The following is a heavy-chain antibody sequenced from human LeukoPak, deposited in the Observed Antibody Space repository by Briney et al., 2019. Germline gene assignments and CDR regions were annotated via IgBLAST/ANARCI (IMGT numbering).Heavy chain of an antibody. Sequence: GGSLRLSCAASGFSFSNYAMSWVRQPPGKGLEWVSFIYRGGNTHYVDSVKGRFTIYRDTSMHKLYVQINRPSSADTAGYYCARDGGSSGNGAYYMDVWGKGTTVTVSS. V-gene: IGHV3-66*02. J-gene: IGHJ6*03. CDR1: GFSFSNYA. CDR2: IYRGGNT. CDR3: ARDGGSSGNGAYYMDV. D-gene: IGHD2-15*01.